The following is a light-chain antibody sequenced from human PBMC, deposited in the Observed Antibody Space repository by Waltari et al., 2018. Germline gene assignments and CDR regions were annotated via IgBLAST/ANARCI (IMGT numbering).Light chain of an antibody. Sequence: QSALTQPPSASGSPGQSVTISCTGTSSDVGGYNYVSWYQQHPGKAPNLMIYEVSKRPSGVPERFSGSKSGNTASLTVSGLQAEDEADYYCSSYAGSNWVFGGGTKLTVL. CDR2: EVS. V-gene: IGLV2-8*01. J-gene: IGLJ3*02. CDR3: SSYAGSNWV. CDR1: SSDVGGYNY.